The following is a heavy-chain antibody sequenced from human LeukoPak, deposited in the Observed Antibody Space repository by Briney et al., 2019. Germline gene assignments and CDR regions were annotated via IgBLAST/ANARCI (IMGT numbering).Heavy chain of an antibody. CDR1: GFSFSSYS. CDR3: ARGGDFWSGYYYFDY. V-gene: IGHV3-48*04. Sequence: RSGGSLRLSCAASGFSFSSYSMNWVRQAPGKGLEWVSYISHTGTTMSYADSVKGRFTISRDSARNSLYLQMNSLRAEDTAVYYCARGGDFWSGYYYFDYWGQGTLVTVSS. D-gene: IGHD3-3*01. J-gene: IGHJ4*02. CDR2: ISHTGTTM.